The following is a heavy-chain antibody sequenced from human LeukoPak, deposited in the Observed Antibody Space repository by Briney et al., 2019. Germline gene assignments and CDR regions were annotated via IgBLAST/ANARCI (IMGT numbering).Heavy chain of an antibody. CDR3: AREVYYYYYYMDV. CDR1: GFTFSDYY. V-gene: IGHV3-11*04. CDR2: ISSSGSTI. Sequence: NPGGSLRLSCAASGFTFSDYYMSWIRQAPGKGLEWVSYISSSGSTIYYADSVKGRFTISRDNAKNSLYLQMNSLRAEDTAVYYCAREVYYYYYYMDVWGKGTTVTVSS. J-gene: IGHJ6*03.